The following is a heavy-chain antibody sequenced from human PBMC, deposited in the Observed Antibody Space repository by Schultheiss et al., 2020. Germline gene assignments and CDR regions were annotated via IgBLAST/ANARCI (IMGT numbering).Heavy chain of an antibody. Sequence: GSLILSCTVSGGSISSYYWSWIRQPPGKGLEWIGFIYYSGSTNYNPSLKSRVTLSVDTSKNQVSLKLNSVTAADTAVYYCASIGYCSGGSCPDYWGQGTLVTVSS. CDR1: GGSISSYY. D-gene: IGHD2-15*01. CDR2: IYYSGST. CDR3: ASIGYCSGGSCPDY. J-gene: IGHJ4*02. V-gene: IGHV4-59*01.